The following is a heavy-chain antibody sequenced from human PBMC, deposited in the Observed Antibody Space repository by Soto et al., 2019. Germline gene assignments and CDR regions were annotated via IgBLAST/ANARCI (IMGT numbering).Heavy chain of an antibody. D-gene: IGHD6-6*01. CDR2: TYYRTSWYN. J-gene: IGHJ4*02. Sequence: SQTLSLPCAISGDSVSSNSAAWNWIKHSRSGGLGGLGRTYYRTSWYNDYAVSVKSRITINPDKSKNQLSLQLNSVTPEDTAVYYCARDSSSFKYYYDYWGQGTLVTVSS. CDR3: ARDSSSFKYYYDY. CDR1: GDSVSSNSAA. V-gene: IGHV6-1*01.